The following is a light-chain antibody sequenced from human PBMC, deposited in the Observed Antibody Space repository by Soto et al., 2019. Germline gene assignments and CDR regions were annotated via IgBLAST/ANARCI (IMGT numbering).Light chain of an antibody. Sequence: TQSPGTLSLSQGARVTLSCLASQSVRSSDLAWYQQKPGQAPRLLIYGASTRATGIPARFSGSGSGTEFTLTISSLQSEDFAVYYCQQYNDWPPWTFGQGTKVDIK. CDR3: QQYNDWPPWT. CDR1: QSVRSSD. CDR2: GAS. V-gene: IGKV3-15*01. J-gene: IGKJ1*01.